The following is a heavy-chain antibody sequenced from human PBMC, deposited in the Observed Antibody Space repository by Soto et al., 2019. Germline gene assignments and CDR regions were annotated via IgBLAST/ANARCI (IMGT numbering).Heavy chain of an antibody. CDR3: ARNGLTATTSWFDA. J-gene: IGHJ5*02. CDR1: GGSISSSSYY. D-gene: IGHD1-7*01. V-gene: IGHV4-39*01. Sequence: SETLSLTCTVSGGSISSSSYYWGWIRQPPGKGLEWIGSIYYSGSTYYNPSLKSRVTISVDTSKNQFSLKLSSVTAADTAVYYCARNGLTATTSWFDAWGQGTLVTVSS. CDR2: IYYSGST.